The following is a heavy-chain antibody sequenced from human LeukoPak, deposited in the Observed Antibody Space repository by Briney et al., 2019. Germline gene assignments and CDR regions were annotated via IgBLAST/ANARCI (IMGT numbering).Heavy chain of an antibody. D-gene: IGHD6-6*01. CDR1: GGSISSSSYY. CDR3: ASPGIAARPRGSGDPDY. J-gene: IGHJ4*02. Sequence: SETLSLTCTVSGGSISSSSYYWGWIRQPPGKGLEWIGSIYYSGSTYYNPSLKSRVTISVDTSKNQFSLKLSSVTAADTAVYYCASPGIAARPRGSGDPDYWGQGTLVTVSS. V-gene: IGHV4-39*01. CDR2: IYYSGST.